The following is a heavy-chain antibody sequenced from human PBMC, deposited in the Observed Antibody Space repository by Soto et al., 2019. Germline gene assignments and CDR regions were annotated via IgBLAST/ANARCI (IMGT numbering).Heavy chain of an antibody. CDR2: IDYSGNT. D-gene: IGHD3-3*01. J-gene: IGHJ4*02. CDR1: GGYIDSGGYY. V-gene: IGHV4-31*03. Sequence: QVELQESGPRLVKPSETLSLTCTVSGGYIDSGGYYWSWIRQYPGKGLEWIGYIDYSGNTYYNPPLQSRVTISADTSDNQFFLRLTSMTVADTAVYYCARGWSDGYTGLYYFDFWGQGSLVTVSS. CDR3: ARGWSDGYTGLYYFDF.